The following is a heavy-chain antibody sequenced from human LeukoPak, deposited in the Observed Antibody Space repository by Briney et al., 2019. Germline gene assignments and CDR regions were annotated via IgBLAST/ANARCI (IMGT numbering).Heavy chain of an antibody. CDR1: GLTFSTYC. D-gene: IGHD2-2*01. Sequence: PGGSLRLSCAASGLTFSTYCMHWVRQPPGKGLVWFSQICTDETTIRNADSVKGRFTISRDNAKNTLYLQMSSLRVEDTAVYYCVRGVPVTPGIDYWGQGTLVTVSS. CDR2: ICTDETTI. V-gene: IGHV3-74*01. J-gene: IGHJ4*02. CDR3: VRGVPVTPGIDY.